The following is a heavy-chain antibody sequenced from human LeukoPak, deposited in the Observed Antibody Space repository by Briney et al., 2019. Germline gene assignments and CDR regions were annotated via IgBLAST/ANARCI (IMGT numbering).Heavy chain of an antibody. CDR1: GGSISSGDYC. V-gene: IGHV4-30-4*01. J-gene: IGHJ4*02. CDR2: IYYSGST. D-gene: IGHD2-2*01. CDR3: ARGDIVVVPVASRGHFDY. Sequence: SETLSLTCTVSGGSISSGDYCWTWIRQPPGKGLEWIGYIYYSGSTYYNPSLKSRVTIFVDTSKNQFSLKLSSVTAADTAVYYCARGDIVVVPVASRGHFDYWGQGTLVTVSS.